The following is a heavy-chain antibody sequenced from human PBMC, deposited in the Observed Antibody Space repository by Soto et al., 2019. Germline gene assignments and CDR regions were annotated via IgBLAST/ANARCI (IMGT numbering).Heavy chain of an antibody. D-gene: IGHD2-15*01. J-gene: IGHJ4*02. Sequence: KESGPTLVKPTQTLTLTCTFSGFSLRNSGVGVGWIRQPPGKALEWLAVIHWNDDEHRSPSLKNRLTITKDTSKNQVVLTMTNMDPVDTATYYCAHRLVGSGLGYWGQGTLVTVSS. CDR3: AHRLVGSGLGY. CDR1: GFSLRNSGVG. V-gene: IGHV2-5*01. CDR2: IHWNDDE.